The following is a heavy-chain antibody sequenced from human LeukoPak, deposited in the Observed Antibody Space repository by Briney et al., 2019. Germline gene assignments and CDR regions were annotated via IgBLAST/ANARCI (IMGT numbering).Heavy chain of an antibody. CDR2: IIPIFGTA. CDR1: GGTFSSYA. CDR3: ARDPIVVPAAIHYYYYGMDV. D-gene: IGHD2-2*01. Sequence: APVKVSCKASGGTFSSYAISWVRQAPGQGLEWMGGIIPIFGTANYAQKFQGRVTITADESTSTAYMELSSLRSEDTAVYYCARDPIVVPAAIHYYYYGMDVWGQGTTVTASS. V-gene: IGHV1-69*13. J-gene: IGHJ6*02.